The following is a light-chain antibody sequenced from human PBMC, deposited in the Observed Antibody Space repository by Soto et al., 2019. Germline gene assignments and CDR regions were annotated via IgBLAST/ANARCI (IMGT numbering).Light chain of an antibody. Sequence: QSALTQPASVSGSPGQSITISCTGTSSDVGANGYVSWYQQHPGNAPKLMIYEVSYRPSGVSNRFSGSKSGNAASLTMSGFQAEDESDYYCSAYTTSSTVVFGGGTKLTVL. CDR3: SAYTTSSTVV. CDR1: SSDVGANGY. J-gene: IGLJ2*01. CDR2: EVS. V-gene: IGLV2-14*01.